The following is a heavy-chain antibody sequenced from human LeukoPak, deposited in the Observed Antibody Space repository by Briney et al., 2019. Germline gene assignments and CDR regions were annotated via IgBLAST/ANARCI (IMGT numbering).Heavy chain of an antibody. V-gene: IGHV4-61*02. D-gene: IGHD2-21*01. CDR3: ARATEDSYCGGDCSWGY. CDR2: IYTSGST. CDR1: GGSISSGSYY. J-gene: IGHJ4*02. Sequence: SETLSLTCTVSGGSISSGSYYWSWIRQPAGKGLEWLGRIYTSGSTNYNPSLKSRVTISVDTSKNQFSLKLSSVTAADTAVYYCARATEDSYCGGDCSWGYWGQGTLVTVSS.